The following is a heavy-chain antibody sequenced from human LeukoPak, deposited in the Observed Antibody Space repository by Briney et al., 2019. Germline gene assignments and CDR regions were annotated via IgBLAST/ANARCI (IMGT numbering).Heavy chain of an antibody. V-gene: IGHV3-11*01. CDR1: GFTFSDYY. J-gene: IGHJ6*02. CDR3: ARNYDSLGGMDV. D-gene: IGHD3-22*01. CDR2: ISRSGNVI. Sequence: PGGSLRLSCAASGFTFSDYYMSWIRRAPGKGLDWVSYISRSGNVIYYADSVKGRFTISRDNAKNSLYLQMNSLRAEDTAVYYCARNYDSLGGMDVWGQGTTVTVSS.